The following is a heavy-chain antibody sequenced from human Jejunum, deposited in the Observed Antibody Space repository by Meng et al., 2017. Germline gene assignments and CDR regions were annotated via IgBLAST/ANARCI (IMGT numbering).Heavy chain of an antibody. V-gene: IGHV5-51*01. CDR1: GYRFTSYW. CDR3: AIGSGYYDSSGYYYGPHFDY. J-gene: IGHJ4*01. D-gene: IGHD3-22*01. CDR2: IHPGNSDT. Sequence: GESLKISCKGSGYRFTSYWIGWVRQMPGKGLEWMAVIHPGNSDTRYSPSFQSQVTISADSSITTAYLQWSSLKASDTAIYYCAIGSGYYDSSGYYYGPHFDYWGQGTPVT.